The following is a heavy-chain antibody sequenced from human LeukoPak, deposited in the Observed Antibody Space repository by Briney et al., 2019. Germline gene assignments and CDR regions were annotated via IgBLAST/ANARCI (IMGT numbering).Heavy chain of an antibody. CDR1: GGSISSHY. D-gene: IGHD3-3*01. Sequence: SETLSLTCTVSGGSISSHYWSWIRQPPGKGLEWIGYIYYSGSTNYNPSLKSRVTISVDTSKNQFSLKLSSVTAADTAVYYCARVSWEDHYDFWSGYTRPYYFDYWGQGTLVTVSS. CDR2: IYYSGST. V-gene: IGHV4-59*11. CDR3: ARVSWEDHYDFWSGYTRPYYFDY. J-gene: IGHJ4*02.